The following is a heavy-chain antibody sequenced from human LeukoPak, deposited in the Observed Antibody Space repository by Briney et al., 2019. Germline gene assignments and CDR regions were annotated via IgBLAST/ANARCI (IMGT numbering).Heavy chain of an antibody. CDR1: GGSITGTTYY. D-gene: IGHD2-21*02. CDR2: LYPSGST. V-gene: IGHV4-39*01. Sequence: SETLSLTCTVSGGSITGTTYYWAWFRQPPGQGLEWIGSLYPSGSTYYSPSLKSRVSIFLGTSKSQLSLNVRSVTAADTAVYYCARRAGDWAVNWVDPWGQGTLVTVSS. J-gene: IGHJ5*02. CDR3: ARRAGDWAVNWVDP.